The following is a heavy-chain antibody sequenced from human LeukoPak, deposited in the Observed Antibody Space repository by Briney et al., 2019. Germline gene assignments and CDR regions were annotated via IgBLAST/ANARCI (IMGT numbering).Heavy chain of an antibody. J-gene: IGHJ4*02. D-gene: IGHD6-19*01. Sequence: SQTLSLTCVVSGDSVSSKNGAWNWIRQSPSRGLEWLGRTYYRSKWYNDYAESMEGRMTISQDTSKNQYSLHLNSVTPDDTAVYYCARDFGTAGWHTFDYWGQGTLVTVSS. CDR3: ARDFGTAGWHTFDY. V-gene: IGHV6-1*01. CDR1: GDSVSSKNGA. CDR2: TYYRSKWYN.